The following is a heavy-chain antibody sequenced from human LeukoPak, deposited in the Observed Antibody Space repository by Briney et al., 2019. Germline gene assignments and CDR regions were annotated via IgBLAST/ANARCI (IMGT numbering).Heavy chain of an antibody. D-gene: IGHD2-15*01. J-gene: IGHJ4*02. CDR2: IYYSGST. CDR1: GGSISSSSYY. Sequence: SETLSLTCTVSGGSISSSSYYWGWIRQPPGKGLEWIGSIYYSGSTYYNPSLKSRVTISVDTSKNQFSLKLSSVTAADTAVYYCARGNQSRGSGPDYWGQGTLVTVSS. CDR3: ARGNQSRGSGPDY. V-gene: IGHV4-39*01.